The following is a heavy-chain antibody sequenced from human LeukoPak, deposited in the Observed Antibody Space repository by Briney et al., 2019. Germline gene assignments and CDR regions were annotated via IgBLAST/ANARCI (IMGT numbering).Heavy chain of an antibody. CDR3: ARSIVVVPAAIRWFDP. D-gene: IGHD2-2*01. Sequence: SETLSLTCAVYGGSFSGYYWSWIRQPPGKGLEWIGEINHSGSTNYNPSLKSRVTISVDTSKNQFSLKLSSVTAADTAVYYCARSIVVVPAAIRWFDPWGQGTLVTVSS. CDR1: GGSFSGYY. J-gene: IGHJ5*02. V-gene: IGHV4-34*01. CDR2: INHSGST.